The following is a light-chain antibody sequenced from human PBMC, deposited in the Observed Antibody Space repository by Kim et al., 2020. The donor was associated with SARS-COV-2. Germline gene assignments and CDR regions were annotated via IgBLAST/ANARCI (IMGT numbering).Light chain of an antibody. CDR2: DAS. CDR3: QQRSNWPQLT. CDR1: QSVSSY. J-gene: IGKJ4*01. Sequence: LSPGERATLSCRARQSVSSYLAWYQQKPSQAPRLLIYDASNRATGIPARFSGSGSGTDFTLTISSLEPEDFAVYYCQQRSNWPQLTFGGGTKLEI. V-gene: IGKV3-11*01.